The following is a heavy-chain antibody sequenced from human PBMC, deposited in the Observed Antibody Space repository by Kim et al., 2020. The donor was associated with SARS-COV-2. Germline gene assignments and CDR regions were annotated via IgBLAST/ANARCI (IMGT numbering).Heavy chain of an antibody. Sequence: ASVKVSCKASGYTFTSYGISWVRQAPGQGLEWMGWISAYNGNTNYAQKLQGRVTMTTDTSTSTAYMELRSLRSDDTAVYYCARDQDYGDYGILTLYYYGMDVWGQGTTVTVSS. D-gene: IGHD4-17*01. V-gene: IGHV1-18*01. J-gene: IGHJ6*02. CDR3: ARDQDYGDYGILTLYYYGMDV. CDR2: ISAYNGNT. CDR1: GYTFTSYG.